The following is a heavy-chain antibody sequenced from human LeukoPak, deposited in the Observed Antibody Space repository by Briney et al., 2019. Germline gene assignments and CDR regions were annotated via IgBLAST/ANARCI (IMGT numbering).Heavy chain of an antibody. CDR2: IYYSGST. CDR1: GGSISSSSYY. Sequence: SETLSLTCTVSGGSISSSSYYWGWLRQPPGTGLEWIGSIYYSGSTYYNPSLKSRVTISVDTSKNQFSLKLSSVTAADTAVYYCARAIALYSSSWYYGFDYWGQGTLVTVSS. J-gene: IGHJ4*02. D-gene: IGHD6-13*01. CDR3: ARAIALYSSSWYYGFDY. V-gene: IGHV4-39*07.